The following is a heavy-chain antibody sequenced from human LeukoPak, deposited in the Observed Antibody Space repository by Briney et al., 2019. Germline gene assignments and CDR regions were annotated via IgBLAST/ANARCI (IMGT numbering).Heavy chain of an antibody. CDR2: VNPNSGGT. Sequence: AASVKVSCKASGYTFTGYYMHWVRQAPGQGLEWMGWVNPNSGGTNYAQKFQGRVTMTRDTSIGTAYMELSRLRSDDTAVYYCAREVLGEYYYDSSGLHYWGQGTLVTVSS. CDR3: AREVLGEYYYDSSGLHY. D-gene: IGHD3-22*01. CDR1: GYTFTGYY. J-gene: IGHJ4*02. V-gene: IGHV1-2*02.